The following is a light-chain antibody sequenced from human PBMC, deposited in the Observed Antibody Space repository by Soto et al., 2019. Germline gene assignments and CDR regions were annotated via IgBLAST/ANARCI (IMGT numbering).Light chain of an antibody. Sequence: DVVMTQSPLSLPVTLEQPASISCRSSQSLIYSDGIAYLNWFHQRPGQSPRRLIYEVSNRDSGVPDRFSGSGSGTDFTLTISRVEAEDVGVYYCMQGTHWPPTFGRGTKVEIK. CDR1: QSLIYSDGIAY. J-gene: IGKJ1*01. CDR3: MQGTHWPPT. CDR2: EVS. V-gene: IGKV2-30*01.